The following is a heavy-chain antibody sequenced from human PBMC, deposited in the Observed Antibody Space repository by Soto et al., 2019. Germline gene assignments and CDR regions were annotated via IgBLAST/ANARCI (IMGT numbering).Heavy chain of an antibody. V-gene: IGHV1-69*13. CDR2: IIPIFGTA. CDR3: ARESSGYYSGYYYYYYGMDV. CDR1: GGTFSSYA. Sequence: SVKVSCKASGGTFSSYAISWVRQAPGQGLEWMGGIIPIFGTANYAQKFQGRVTITADESTSTAYMELSSLRSEDTAVYYCARESSGYYSGYYYYYYGMDVWGQGTTVTVSS. D-gene: IGHD3-22*01. J-gene: IGHJ6*02.